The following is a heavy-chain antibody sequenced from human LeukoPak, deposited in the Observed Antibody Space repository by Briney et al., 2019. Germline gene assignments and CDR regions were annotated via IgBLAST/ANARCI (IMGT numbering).Heavy chain of an antibody. CDR1: GGNFNTYA. CDR3: ARHPLRYYDILTGTPKANYYFDY. J-gene: IGHJ4*02. V-gene: IGHV1-69*13. Sequence: SVKVSCKASGGNFNTYAISWVRQAPGQGLEWMGGIIPIFGTGNYAQKFQGRVTITADESTSTAYMELSSLRSEDTAVYYCARHPLRYYDILTGTPKANYYFDYWGQGTLVTVSS. CDR2: IIPIFGTG. D-gene: IGHD3-9*01.